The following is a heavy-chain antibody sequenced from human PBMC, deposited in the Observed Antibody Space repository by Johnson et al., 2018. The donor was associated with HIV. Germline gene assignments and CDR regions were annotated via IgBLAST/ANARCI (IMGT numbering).Heavy chain of an antibody. CDR3: ARRLWFRNLYDAFDI. CDR1: GFTVSSNY. V-gene: IGHV3-7*01. Sequence: VQLVESGGGVVRPGGSLRLSCAASGFTVSSNYMSWVRQAPGKGLEWVGNIQEDGSQIHYMDSVKGRFTISRDNAENSLYLQMTSLRGEDTAVYYCARRLWFRNLYDAFDIWGQGTMVTVSS. CDR2: IQEDGSQI. J-gene: IGHJ3*02. D-gene: IGHD3-10*01.